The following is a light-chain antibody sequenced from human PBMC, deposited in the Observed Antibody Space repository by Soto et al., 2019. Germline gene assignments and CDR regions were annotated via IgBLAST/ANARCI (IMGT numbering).Light chain of an antibody. CDR1: HTISSSY. J-gene: IGKJ1*01. Sequence: NVLTQSPGTLSLSPGQRATLSCRASHTISSSYLAWYQQKPGQAPRLLIYAISDRATGVPDRFRGSGSGTDFTLTITRLEPEDFAVYFCQQYDSSPRTFGQGTKVEIK. CDR3: QQYDSSPRT. V-gene: IGKV3-20*01. CDR2: AIS.